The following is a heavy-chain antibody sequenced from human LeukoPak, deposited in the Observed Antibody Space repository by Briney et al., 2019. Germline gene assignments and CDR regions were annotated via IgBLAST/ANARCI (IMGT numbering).Heavy chain of an antibody. V-gene: IGHV3-15*01. CDR1: GFTFSNAW. D-gene: IGHD2-15*01. Sequence: GGSLRLSCAASGFTFSNAWMSWVRQAPGKGLEWVGRIKSKTDGETTDYAAPVKGRFTISRDDSKNTLYLQMNSLKTEDTAVYYCTTELAASDYWGQGTLVTVSS. CDR3: TTELAASDY. CDR2: IKSKTDGETT. J-gene: IGHJ4*02.